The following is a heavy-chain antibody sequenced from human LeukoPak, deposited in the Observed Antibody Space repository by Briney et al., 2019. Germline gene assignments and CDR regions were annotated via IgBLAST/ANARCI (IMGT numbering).Heavy chain of an antibody. CDR1: GFIFSNYG. J-gene: IGHJ3*02. CDR3: AKDLPYYYDSSGSGDAFDI. CDR2: ISGSGSST. Sequence: GGSLRLSCAASGFIFSNYGMNWVRQAPGKGLDWVSSISGSGSSTYYAGSVKGRVTISRDNSQNTLYLQMNSLRAEDTAIYYCAKDLPYYYDSSGSGDAFDIWGRGTMVTVST. V-gene: IGHV3-23*01. D-gene: IGHD3-22*01.